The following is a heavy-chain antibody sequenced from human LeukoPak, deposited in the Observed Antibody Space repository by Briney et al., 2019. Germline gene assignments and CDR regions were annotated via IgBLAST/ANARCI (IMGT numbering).Heavy chain of an antibody. V-gene: IGHV4-4*07. CDR2: IYASGST. Sequence: SETLSLTCTVSGSSIRTYTHWGWIRQPAGKGLEWIGRIYASGSTNYNPTLESRVTISLDTSKNQFSLRLNSVTAADTAVYYCARARKGATDLDYWGQGTLFTVSS. CDR1: GSSIRTYTH. J-gene: IGHJ4*02. D-gene: IGHD1-26*01. CDR3: ARARKGATDLDY.